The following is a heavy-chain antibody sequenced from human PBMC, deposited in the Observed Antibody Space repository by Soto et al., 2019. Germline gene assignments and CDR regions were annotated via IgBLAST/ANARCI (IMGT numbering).Heavy chain of an antibody. CDR3: ARDIVVVPAAILSYCYYYGMDV. D-gene: IGHD2-2*01. Sequence: ASVKVSCKASGYTFTGYYMHWVRQAPGQGLEWMGWINPNSGGTNYAQKFQGWVTMTRDTSISTAYMELSRLRSDDTAVYYCARDIVVVPAAILSYCYYYGMDVWGQATTVTVSS. CDR1: GYTFTGYY. V-gene: IGHV1-2*04. J-gene: IGHJ6*02. CDR2: INPNSGGT.